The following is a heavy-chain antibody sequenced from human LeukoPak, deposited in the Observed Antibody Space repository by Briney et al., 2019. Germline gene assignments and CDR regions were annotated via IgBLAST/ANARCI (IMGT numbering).Heavy chain of an antibody. V-gene: IGHV3-74*01. CDR1: GFTFSSYW. CDR2: INTDGSST. CDR3: ARVTTNGDCSSTSCYSDYFDY. J-gene: IGHJ4*02. Sequence: PGGSLRLSCAASGFTFSSYWMHWVRQAPGKGLVWVSRINTDGSSTTYADSVKGRFTISRDNAKNTLYLQMNSLRAEDTAVYYCARVTTNGDCSSTSCYSDYFDYWGQGTLATVSS. D-gene: IGHD2-2*01.